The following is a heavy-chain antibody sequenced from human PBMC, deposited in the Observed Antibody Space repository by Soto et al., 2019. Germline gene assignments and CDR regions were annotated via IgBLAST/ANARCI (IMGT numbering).Heavy chain of an antibody. V-gene: IGHV5-51*01. CDR3: ARRGGRYCSSTSCPGDGMDV. CDR1: GYSFTSYW. D-gene: IGHD2-2*01. Sequence: GESLKISCKGSGYSFTSYWIGWVRQMPGKGLEWMGIIYPGDSDTRYSPSFQGQVTISADKSISTAYLQWSSLKASDTDMYYCARRGGRYCSSTSCPGDGMDVWGQGTTVTV. J-gene: IGHJ6*02. CDR2: IYPGDSDT.